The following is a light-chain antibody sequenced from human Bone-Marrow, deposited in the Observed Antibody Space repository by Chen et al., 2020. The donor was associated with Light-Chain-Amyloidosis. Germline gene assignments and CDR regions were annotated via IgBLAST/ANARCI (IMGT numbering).Light chain of an antibody. V-gene: IGKV1-9*01. CDR1: QDIRNY. Sequence: DIQLTQSPSFLSASVGDRVTITCRASQDIRNYLAWYQQKPGKAPNILIYGASTLQSGVPSRFSGSGTGTEFTLTISSLQSEDCAVYYCQQYNNWPLTFGPGTKVDIK. CDR2: GAS. CDR3: QQYNNWPLT. J-gene: IGKJ3*01.